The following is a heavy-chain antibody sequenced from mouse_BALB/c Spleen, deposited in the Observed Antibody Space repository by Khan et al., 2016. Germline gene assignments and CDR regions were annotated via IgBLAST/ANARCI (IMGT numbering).Heavy chain of an antibody. Sequence: QVQLQQPGAELVKPGASVKLSCKASGYTFTSYWMHWVKQRPGQGLEWIGEINPSNGRTNYNEKFKSKATLTVDKSSSTAYMQLSSLTSEDSAVYYCARSRTVTSYFDYWGQGTTLTVSS. CDR1: GYTFTSYW. CDR2: INPSNGRT. CDR3: ARSRTVTSYFDY. D-gene: IGHD2-13*01. J-gene: IGHJ2*01. V-gene: IGHV1S81*02.